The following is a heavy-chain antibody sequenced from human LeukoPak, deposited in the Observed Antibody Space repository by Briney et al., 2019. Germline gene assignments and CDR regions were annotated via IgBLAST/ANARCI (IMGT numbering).Heavy chain of an antibody. D-gene: IGHD3-10*01. CDR1: GFTFSSYN. J-gene: IGHJ4*02. V-gene: IGHV3-21*01. CDR2: ISSSSSYI. CDR3: ARAAEGLWFGELLTEAGDY. Sequence: GGSLRLSCAASGFTFSSYNMNWVRQAPGKGLEWVSSISSSSSYIYYADSVKGRFTISRDNAKNSLYLQMNSLRAEDTAVYYCARAAEGLWFGELLTEAGDYWGQGTLVTVSS.